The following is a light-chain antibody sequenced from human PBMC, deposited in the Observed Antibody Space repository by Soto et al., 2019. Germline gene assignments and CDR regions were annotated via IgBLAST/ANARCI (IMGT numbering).Light chain of an antibody. CDR1: RSDVGRYNY. Sequence: QSALTQPASVSGSPGQSITIACSGTRSDVGRYNYVSWYQQHPGKAPKLMIYEVSNRPSGVSNRFSGSKSGNTASLTISGLQAEDEADYYCTSYTISRTLVFGGGTKVTVL. V-gene: IGLV2-14*01. CDR3: TSYTISRTLV. CDR2: EVS. J-gene: IGLJ2*01.